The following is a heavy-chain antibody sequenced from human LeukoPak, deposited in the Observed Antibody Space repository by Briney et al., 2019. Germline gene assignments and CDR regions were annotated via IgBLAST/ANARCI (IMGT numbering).Heavy chain of an antibody. Sequence: GESLKISCKGSGYGFTSYWIGWVRQMPGKGLEWMGIIYPGDSDTRYSPSFQGQVTISADKSISTAYLQWSSLKASDSAIYYCARHLSTGLIDYWGQGTLVTVSS. V-gene: IGHV5-51*01. J-gene: IGHJ4*02. CDR1: GYGFTSYW. D-gene: IGHD1-1*01. CDR3: ARHLSTGLIDY. CDR2: IYPGDSDT.